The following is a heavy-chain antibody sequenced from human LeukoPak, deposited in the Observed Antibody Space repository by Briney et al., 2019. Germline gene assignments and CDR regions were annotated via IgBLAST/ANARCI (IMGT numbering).Heavy chain of an antibody. CDR1: GGSFSGYY. CDR2: INHSGST. D-gene: IGHD5-12*01. V-gene: IGHV4-34*01. CDR3: ARSPRVATTFPFDY. J-gene: IGHJ4*02. Sequence: ASETLSLTCAVYGGSFSGYYWSWIRQPPGKGLEWIGEINHSGSTNYNPSLKSRVTISVDTSKNQFSLKLSSVTAADTAVYYCARSPRVATTFPFDYWGQGTLVTVSS.